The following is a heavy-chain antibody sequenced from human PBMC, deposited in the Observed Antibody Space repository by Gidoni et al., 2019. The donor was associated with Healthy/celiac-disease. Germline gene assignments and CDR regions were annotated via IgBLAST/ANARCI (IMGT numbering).Heavy chain of an antibody. CDR3: ARGREDYFDY. CDR1: GFTFSSYA. V-gene: IGHV3-30-3*01. CDR2: ISYDGSNK. J-gene: IGHJ4*02. Sequence: QVQLVESGGGVVQPGRSLRLSCAASGFTFSSYAMQRVRQAPGTGLVWVAVISYDGSNKYYADSVKGRFTISRDNSKNTLYLQMNSLRAEDTAVYYCARGREDYFDYWGQGTLVTVPS.